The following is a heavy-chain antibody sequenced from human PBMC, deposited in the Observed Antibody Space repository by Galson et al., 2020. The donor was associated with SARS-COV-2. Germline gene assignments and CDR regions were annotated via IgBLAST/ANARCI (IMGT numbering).Heavy chain of an antibody. J-gene: IGHJ6*02. V-gene: IGHV1-69*13. D-gene: IGHD3-10*01. Sequence: SVKVSCKASGGTFSSYAISWVRQAPGQGLEWMGGIIPIFGTANYAQKFQGRVTITADESTSTAYMELSSLRSEDTAVYYCARVAWGSGSREQVYYYYGRDVWGQGTTVTVSS. CDR1: GGTFSSYA. CDR2: IIPIFGTA. CDR3: ARVAWGSGSREQVYYYYGRDV.